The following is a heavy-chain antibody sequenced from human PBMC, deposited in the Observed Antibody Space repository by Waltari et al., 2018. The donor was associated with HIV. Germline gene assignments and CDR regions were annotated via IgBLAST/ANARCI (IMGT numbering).Heavy chain of an antibody. CDR2: INVGNSKT. CDR1: GYTFTNYA. D-gene: IGHD3-16*02. J-gene: IGHJ4*02. Sequence: QVQLVQSRAEVKRPGASVKVSCKTSGYTFTNYAVHWVRQAPGQRLESMGWINVGNSKTQYSQKFQGRHTITRDTSASVAYMELTRLKSEDTAVYFCAREGAGDIYYLEYWGQGTLVTVSS. V-gene: IGHV1-3*01. CDR3: AREGAGDIYYLEY.